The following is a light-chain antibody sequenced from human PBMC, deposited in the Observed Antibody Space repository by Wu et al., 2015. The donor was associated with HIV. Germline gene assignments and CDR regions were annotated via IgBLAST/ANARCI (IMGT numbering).Light chain of an antibody. CDR1: QSVNGR. Sequence: EIVLTQSPATLSLSPGERATLSCRASQSVNGRIHWYQQKPGQSPRPLIYDASNRAAGIPARFRGSGSGTDFTLTISSLEPEDFAVYYCQQRSNWPPLTFGGGTKVEIK. CDR3: QQRSNWPPLT. J-gene: IGKJ4*01. CDR2: DAS. V-gene: IGKV3-11*01.